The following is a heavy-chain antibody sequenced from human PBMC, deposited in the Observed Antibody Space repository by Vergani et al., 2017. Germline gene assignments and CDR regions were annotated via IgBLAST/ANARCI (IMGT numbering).Heavy chain of an antibody. D-gene: IGHD1-1*01. CDR1: GFTFSSYG. CDR2: ISYDGSNK. V-gene: IGHV3-30*03. J-gene: IGHJ4*02. Sequence: QVQLVESGGGVVQPGRSLRLSCAASGFTFSSYGMHWVRQAPGKGLEWVAVISYDGSNKYYADSVKGRFTISRDNSKNTLYLQMNSLRAEDTAVYYCARDLMERRGGAFDYWGRGTLVTVSS. CDR3: ARDLMERRGGAFDY.